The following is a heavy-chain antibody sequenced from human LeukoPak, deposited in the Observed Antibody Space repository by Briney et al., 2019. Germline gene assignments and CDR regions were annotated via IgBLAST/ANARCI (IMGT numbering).Heavy chain of an antibody. V-gene: IGHV4-34*01. CDR3: ARGPAAASPF. D-gene: IGHD6-13*01. J-gene: IGHJ4*02. CDR2: INHSGST. Sequence: PSETLSLTCAVYGGSFSGYYWSWIRQPPGKGLEWIGEINHSGSTNYNPSLKSRVTISLDTSKNQFSLKLSSVTAADTAVYYCARGPAAASPFWGQGTLVTVSS. CDR1: GGSFSGYY.